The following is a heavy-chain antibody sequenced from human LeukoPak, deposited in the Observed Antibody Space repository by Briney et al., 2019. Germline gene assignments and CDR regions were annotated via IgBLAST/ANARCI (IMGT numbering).Heavy chain of an antibody. J-gene: IGHJ6*03. CDR1: GFTFDDYG. Sequence: GGSLRLSCAASGFTFDDYGMSWVRQAPGKGLEWVSGTNWNGGSTGYADSVKGRFTISRDNAKNSLYLQMNSLRAEDTALYYCARAPVRGEYYYYYMDVWGKGTTVTVSS. D-gene: IGHD3-10*01. V-gene: IGHV3-20*04. CDR2: TNWNGGST. CDR3: ARAPVRGEYYYYYMDV.